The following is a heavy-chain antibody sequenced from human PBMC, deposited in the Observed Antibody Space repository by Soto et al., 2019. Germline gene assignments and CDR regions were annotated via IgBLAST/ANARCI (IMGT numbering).Heavy chain of an antibody. D-gene: IGHD2-15*01. J-gene: IGHJ5*02. CDR3: AREEAGECSGGSCPGWFDP. CDR1: GGSISSGGYY. CDR2: IYYSGST. Sequence: SETLSLTCTVSGGSISSGGYYWILIRQHPGKGLEWIGYIYYSGSTYYNPSLESRVTISVDTSKNQFSLKLSSVTAADTAVYYCAREEAGECSGGSCPGWFDPWGQGTLVTVAS. V-gene: IGHV4-31*03.